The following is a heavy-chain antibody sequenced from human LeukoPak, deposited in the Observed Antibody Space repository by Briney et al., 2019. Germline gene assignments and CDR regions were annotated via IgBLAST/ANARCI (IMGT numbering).Heavy chain of an antibody. V-gene: IGHV1-69*01. CDR3: ARVFCSGGTCYDDRGAFDI. CDR2: IIPSFSTT. J-gene: IGHJ3*02. D-gene: IGHD2-15*01. CDR1: GGTFNSDT. Sequence: SVKVSCKASGGTFNSDTVVWVRQAPGQGLEWMGGIIPSFSTTNYAQAFRGRATITADETTSTVHMELSSLRSEDTAVYFCARVFCSGGTCYDDRGAFDIWGQGTMVTVSS.